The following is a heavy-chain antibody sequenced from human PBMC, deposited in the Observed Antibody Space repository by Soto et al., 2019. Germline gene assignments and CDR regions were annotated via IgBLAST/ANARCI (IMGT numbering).Heavy chain of an antibody. CDR2: ISGSGYTSDGGPTI. J-gene: IGHJ1*01. V-gene: IGHV3-48*03. CDR3: ARVSTYFIEYFQN. CDR1: GFTFSSYE. D-gene: IGHD3-9*01. Sequence: GGSLRLSCAASGFTFSSYEMIWVRQAPVKWLEWVSYISGSGYTSDGGPTIHYADSVKGRFTISTNNAKNSLYLQMNILRVEDQAVYYSARVSTYFIEYFQNWGPGXLVTVSS.